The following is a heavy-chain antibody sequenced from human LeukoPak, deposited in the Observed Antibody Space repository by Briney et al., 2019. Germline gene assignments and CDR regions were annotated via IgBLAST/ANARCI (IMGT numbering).Heavy chain of an antibody. CDR1: GFTVSSNY. V-gene: IGHV3-66*01. J-gene: IGHJ4*02. D-gene: IGHD5-12*01. CDR2: IYSGGST. Sequence: GGSLRLSCAASGFTVSSNYMSWVRQAPGKGLEWVSVIYSGGSTYYADSVKGRFTISRDNSKNTLYLQMNSLRAEDTAVYYCAKVKQRVLYSGYDWGTTDFDYWGQGTLVTVSA. CDR3: AKVKQRVLYSGYDWGTTDFDY.